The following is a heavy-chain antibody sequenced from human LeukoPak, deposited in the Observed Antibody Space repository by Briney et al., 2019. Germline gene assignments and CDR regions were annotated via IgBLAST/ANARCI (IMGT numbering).Heavy chain of an antibody. J-gene: IGHJ4*02. D-gene: IGHD3-16*01. Sequence: PSETLSLTCTVSGGSISSGGYYWSWIRQHPGKGLEWIGYIYYSGSTYYNPSLKSRVTISVDTSKNQISLKLSSVTAADTAVYYCARDQHDYVWGSYPGDYWGQGTLVTVSS. V-gene: IGHV4-31*03. CDR1: GGSISSGGYY. CDR2: IYYSGST. CDR3: ARDQHDYVWGSYPGDY.